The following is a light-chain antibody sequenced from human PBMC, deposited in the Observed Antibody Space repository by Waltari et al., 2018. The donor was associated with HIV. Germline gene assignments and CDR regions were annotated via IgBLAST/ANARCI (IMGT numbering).Light chain of an antibody. J-gene: IGLJ2*01. CDR1: NNDVGGYTY. V-gene: IGLV2-14*01. CDR3: SSYTSSSTVV. CDR2: EVS. Sequence: QSALTQPASVSGSPGQSITISCTGTNNDVGGYTYVAWYQQHPGKAPKVMIYEVSNRPSGVSNRFSGSKSGNTASLSISGLQAEDEADYYCSSYTSSSTVVFGGGTKLTVL.